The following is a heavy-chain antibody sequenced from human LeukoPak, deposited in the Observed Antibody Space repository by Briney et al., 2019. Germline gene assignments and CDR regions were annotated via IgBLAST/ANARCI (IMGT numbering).Heavy chain of an antibody. CDR2: IYPGDSDT. J-gene: IGHJ3*02. Sequence: GESLKISCKGSGYSFTSYWIGWVRQMPGKGLEWMGIIYPGDSDTRYSPSFQGQVTISADKSISTAYLQWSSLKASDTAMYYCARRGRYCSSTSCYIDIWGQGTMVTVSS. V-gene: IGHV5-51*01. CDR3: ARRGRYCSSTSCYIDI. D-gene: IGHD2-2*02. CDR1: GYSFTSYW.